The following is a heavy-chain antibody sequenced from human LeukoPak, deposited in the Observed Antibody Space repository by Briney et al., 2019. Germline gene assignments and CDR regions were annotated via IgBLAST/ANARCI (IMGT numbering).Heavy chain of an antibody. CDR2: VYYSGST. J-gene: IGHJ4*02. CDR1: GGSIVSYY. V-gene: IGHV4-59*01. D-gene: IGHD2-15*01. Sequence: SETLSLTCTVTGGSIVSYYCSWIRRPPGKGLEWIGYVYYSGSTNYNPSLKSRVTISVDTSKNQLSLKLTSVTAADTAVYYCARDRGDITPTTVFDYWGQGTLVTVSS. CDR3: ARDRGDITPTTVFDY.